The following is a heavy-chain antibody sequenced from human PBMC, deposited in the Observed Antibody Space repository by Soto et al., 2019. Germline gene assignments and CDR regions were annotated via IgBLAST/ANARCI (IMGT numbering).Heavy chain of an antibody. CDR1: GFTFSTYW. V-gene: IGHV3-74*01. D-gene: IGHD2-2*01. Sequence: PGGSLRLSCAPSGFTFSTYWMHWVRQAPGKGLVWLSHINTDGSGTSYADSVRGRFTISRDNAKNTLYLQMTSLRAEDTAVYYCARGGCTRTSCFILDYWGQGAQVTVSS. CDR3: ARGGCTRTSCFILDY. J-gene: IGHJ4*02. CDR2: INTDGSGT.